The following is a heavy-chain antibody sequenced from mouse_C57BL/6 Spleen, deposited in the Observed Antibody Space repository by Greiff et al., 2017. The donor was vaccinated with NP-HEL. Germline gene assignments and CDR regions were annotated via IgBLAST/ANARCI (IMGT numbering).Heavy chain of an antibody. D-gene: IGHD1-2*01. J-gene: IGHJ2*01. CDR1: GFTFSDAW. V-gene: IGHV6-6*01. CDR3: TRRDYYGALYYFDY. CDR2: IRNKANNHAT. Sequence: EVKVVESGGGLVQPGGSMKLSCAASGFTFSDAWMDWVRQSPEKGLEWVAEIRNKANNHATYYAESVKGRFTISRDDSKSSVYLQMNSLRAEDTGIYYGTRRDYYGALYYFDYWGQGTTLTVSS.